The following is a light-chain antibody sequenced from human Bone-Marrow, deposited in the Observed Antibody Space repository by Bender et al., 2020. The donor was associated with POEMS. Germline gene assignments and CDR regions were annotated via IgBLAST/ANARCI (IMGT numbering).Light chain of an antibody. V-gene: IGLV2-14*02. CDR2: EVS. CDR1: STDVGTYTL. Sequence: QSALTQPRSVSGSPGHSVTISCTETSTDVGTYTLVSWIQQHPGKVPKLLIYEVSQRPSGVSDRFSASKSGNTASLSISGLQAEDEADYYCFSCTSRSTWVFGGGTKVTVL. J-gene: IGLJ3*02. CDR3: FSCTSRSTWV.